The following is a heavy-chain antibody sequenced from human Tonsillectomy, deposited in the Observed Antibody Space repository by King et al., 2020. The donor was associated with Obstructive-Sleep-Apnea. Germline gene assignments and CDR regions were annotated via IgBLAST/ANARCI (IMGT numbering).Heavy chain of an antibody. CDR3: ARGGDWDGYSNNWFDP. D-gene: IGHD3-22*01. Sequence: QLQESGPGLVKPSETLSLTCTVSGGSISSSSYYWGWIRQPPGKGLEWFGNIYYSGSTYYNPSLKSRVTISVDTSKNQFSLKLSSVTAADTALYYCARGGDWDGYSNNWFDPWGQGTLVTVSS. CDR1: GGSISSSSYY. J-gene: IGHJ5*02. V-gene: IGHV4-39*07. CDR2: IYYSGST.